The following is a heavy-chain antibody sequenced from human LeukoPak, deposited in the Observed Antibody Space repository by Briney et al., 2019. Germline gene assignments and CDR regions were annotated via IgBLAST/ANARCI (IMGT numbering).Heavy chain of an antibody. V-gene: IGHV1-2*02. CDR3: ARSYAITMVRGVTSLSYDY. Sequence: ASVKVSCKASGYTFTGYYMHWVRQAPGQGLEWMGWINPNSGGTNYAQKFQDRVTMTRDTSISTAYMELSRLRSDDTAVYYCARSYAITMVRGVTSLSYDYWGQGTLVTVSS. CDR2: INPNSGGT. J-gene: IGHJ4*02. D-gene: IGHD3-10*01. CDR1: GYTFTGYY.